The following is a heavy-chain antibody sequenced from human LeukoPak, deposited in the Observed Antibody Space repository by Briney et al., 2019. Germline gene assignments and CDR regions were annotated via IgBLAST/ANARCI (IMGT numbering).Heavy chain of an antibody. CDR2: IKEDGSAQ. J-gene: IGHJ4*02. Sequence: GGSLRLSCADSGFTFSRSWMTWVRQAPGKGPEWVASIKEDGSAQNYVDSVKGRFTISRDNAKSTLYLEMKSLRAEDTAVYYCARDAGYDRFDYWGQGTLVTVSS. V-gene: IGHV3-7*05. CDR1: GFTFSRSW. CDR3: ARDAGYDRFDY. D-gene: IGHD3-22*01.